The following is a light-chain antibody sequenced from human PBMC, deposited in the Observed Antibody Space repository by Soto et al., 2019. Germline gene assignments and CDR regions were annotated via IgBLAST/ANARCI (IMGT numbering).Light chain of an antibody. CDR3: CSYAGSRTWV. CDR2: EAT. J-gene: IGLJ3*02. V-gene: IGLV2-23*01. Sequence: QSALTQPASVSGSPGQSITISCTGSSSDVGGYNLVSWYQQYPGKAPQLIIYEATRRPSGISSRFSASKSDKTASLTISGLQAGDEADYYCCSYAGSRTWVFGGGTKLTVL. CDR1: SSDVGGYNL.